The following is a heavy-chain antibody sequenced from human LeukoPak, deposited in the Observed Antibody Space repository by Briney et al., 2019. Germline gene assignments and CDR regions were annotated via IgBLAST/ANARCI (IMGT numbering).Heavy chain of an antibody. Sequence: GGSLRLSCAASGFTFSSYGMHWVRQAPGKGLEWVAVVSYDGSNKYYADSVKGRFTISRDNSKNTLYLQMNSLRAEDTAVYYCAKVDRGDILTGLIDYWGQGTLVTVSS. CDR1: GFTFSSYG. J-gene: IGHJ4*02. D-gene: IGHD3-9*01. CDR3: AKVDRGDILTGLIDY. CDR2: VSYDGSNK. V-gene: IGHV3-30*18.